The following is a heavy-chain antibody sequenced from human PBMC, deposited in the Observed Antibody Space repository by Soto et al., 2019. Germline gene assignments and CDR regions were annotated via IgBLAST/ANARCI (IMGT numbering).Heavy chain of an antibody. V-gene: IGHV4-31*03. CDR2: IYYSGST. D-gene: IGHD2-2*01. Sequence: SETLSLTCTVSGGSISRGGYYWSWIRQHPGKGLEWIGYIYYSGSTYYNPSLKSRVTISVDTSKNQFSLKLSSVTAADTAVYYCARDRRYCSSTSCYEGYYYYYGMDVWGQGTTVTVSS. J-gene: IGHJ6*02. CDR1: GGSISRGGYY. CDR3: ARDRRYCSSTSCYEGYYYYYGMDV.